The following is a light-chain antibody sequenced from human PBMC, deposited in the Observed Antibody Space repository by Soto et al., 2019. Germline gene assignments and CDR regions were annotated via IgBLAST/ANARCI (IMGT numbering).Light chain of an antibody. CDR3: QQRNIWPPVT. V-gene: IGKV3-11*01. CDR1: RSATTS. Sequence: EIVLTQSPATLSLSPGEKATLSSRASRSATTSLAWYQQKPGQAPRLLIYGAFNRATGIPARFSGSGSGTDFTLTISSLEPEDSAIYYCQQRNIWPPVTFGQGTRLEIK. CDR2: GAF. J-gene: IGKJ5*01.